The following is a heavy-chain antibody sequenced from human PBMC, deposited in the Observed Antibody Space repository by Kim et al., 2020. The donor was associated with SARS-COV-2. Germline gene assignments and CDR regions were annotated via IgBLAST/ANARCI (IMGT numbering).Heavy chain of an antibody. CDR1: GYSFTSYW. V-gene: IGHV5-51*01. CDR2: IYPGDSDT. J-gene: IGHJ3*02. CDR3: ARPRYYYDSSSSHDAFDI. D-gene: IGHD3-22*01. Sequence: GESLKISCKGSGYSFTSYWIGWVRQMPGKGLEWMGIIYPGDSDTRYSPSFQGQVTISADKSISTAYLQWSSLKASDTAMYYCARPRYYYDSSSSHDAFDIWGQGTMVTVSS.